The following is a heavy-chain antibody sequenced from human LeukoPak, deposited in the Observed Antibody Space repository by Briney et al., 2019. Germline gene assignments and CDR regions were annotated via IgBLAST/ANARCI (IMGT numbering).Heavy chain of an antibody. D-gene: IGHD3-16*01. CDR2: IYHSGST. CDR1: GGSISSSYW. V-gene: IGHV4-4*02. J-gene: IGHJ4*02. CDR3: ARHPCLGFGSFPYYFDY. Sequence: SGTLSLTCAVSGGSISSSYWWSWVRQPPGKGLEWIGEIYHSGSTNYNPSLKSRVTISVDKSKNQFSLKLSSVTAADTAVYYCARHPCLGFGSFPYYFDYWGQGTLVTVSS.